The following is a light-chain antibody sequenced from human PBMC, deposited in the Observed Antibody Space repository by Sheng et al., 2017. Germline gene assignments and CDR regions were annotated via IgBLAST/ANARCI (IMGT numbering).Light chain of an antibody. J-gene: IGKJ3*01. CDR3: QQYGSLPFT. V-gene: IGKV3-20*01. CDR1: QSVTKY. CDR2: DAS. Sequence: EIVLTQSPATLSLSPGDRATLSCRASQSVTKYLAWYQQKPGQAPRLLIYDASRATGIPDRFSGSGSGTDFTLTISRLEPEDFAVYYCQQYGSLPFTFGPGTKVDIK.